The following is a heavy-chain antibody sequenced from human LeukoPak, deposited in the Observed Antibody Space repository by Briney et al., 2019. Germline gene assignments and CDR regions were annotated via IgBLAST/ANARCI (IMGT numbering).Heavy chain of an antibody. J-gene: IGHJ4*02. CDR2: ISGSGGST. D-gene: IGHD4-17*01. V-gene: IGHV3-23*01. CDR1: GFTFSSYA. Sequence: PGGSLRLSCAASGFTFSSYAMSWVRQAPGKGVKWVSAISGSGGSTYYADSVKGRFTISRDNSKNTLYLQMNSLRAEDTAVYYCAKGTKHDYGDLDYWGQGTLVTVSS. CDR3: AKGTKHDYGDLDY.